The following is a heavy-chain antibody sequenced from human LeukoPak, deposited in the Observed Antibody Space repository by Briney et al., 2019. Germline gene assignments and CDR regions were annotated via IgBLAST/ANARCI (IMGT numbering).Heavy chain of an antibody. V-gene: IGHV4-34*01. Sequence: SETLSLTCAVYGGSFSGYYWSWIRQPPGKGLEWIGEINHSASTNYNPSLKSRVTISVDTSKNQFSLKLSSVTAADTAVYYCARVVVPAAMPTSYYYYYYMDVWGKGTTVTVSS. CDR3: ARVVVPAAMPTSYYYYYYMDV. CDR1: GGSFSGYY. D-gene: IGHD2-2*01. CDR2: INHSAST. J-gene: IGHJ6*03.